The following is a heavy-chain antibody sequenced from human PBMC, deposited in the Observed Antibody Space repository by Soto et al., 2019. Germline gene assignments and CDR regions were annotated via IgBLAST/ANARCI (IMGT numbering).Heavy chain of an antibody. V-gene: IGHV3-15*01. D-gene: IGHD3-3*01. CDR1: GFTFSNAW. CDR3: TTNAAIFGVVPYYYYGMDV. J-gene: IGHJ6*02. Sequence: GGSLRLSCAASGFTFSNAWMSCVRQAPGKGLEWVGRIKSKTDGGTTDYAAPVKGRFTISRDDSKNTLYLQMNSLKTEDTAVYYCTTNAAIFGVVPYYYYGMDVWGQGTTVTVS. CDR2: IKSKTDGGTT.